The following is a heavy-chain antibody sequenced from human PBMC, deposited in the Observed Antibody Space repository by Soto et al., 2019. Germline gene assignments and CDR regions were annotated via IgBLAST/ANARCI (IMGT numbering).Heavy chain of an antibody. CDR3: ARRDTSGFLRYFDN. CDR2: IVPNVGTV. V-gene: IGHV1-69*06. D-gene: IGHD3-3*01. Sequence: SVKVSCKASGGTLSSFINYPINWVRQAPGQGLEWMGGIVPNVGTVNYAQKFQGRVTITADKSTGTAYMELSSLRSEDTALYYCARRDTSGFLRYFDNWGQGTLVTVSS. CDR1: GGTLSSFINYP. J-gene: IGHJ4*02.